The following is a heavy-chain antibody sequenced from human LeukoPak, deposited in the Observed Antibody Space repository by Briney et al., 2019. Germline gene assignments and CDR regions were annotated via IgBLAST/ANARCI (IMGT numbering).Heavy chain of an antibody. CDR2: INPYNGHT. J-gene: IGHJ4*02. V-gene: IGHV1-18*01. CDR3: AREGSYRFDY. CDR1: GYTFTRYG. D-gene: IGHD1-26*01. Sequence: ASVKVSCKASGYTFTRYGVTWVRQAPGQGLEWMGWINPYNGHTNHTQKLQGRVTMTTDTSTSTAYMELRSLRSDDTAVYYCAREGSYRFDYWGQGTLVTVSS.